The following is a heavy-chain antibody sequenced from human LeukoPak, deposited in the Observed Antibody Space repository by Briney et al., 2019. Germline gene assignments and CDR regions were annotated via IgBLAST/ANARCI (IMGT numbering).Heavy chain of an antibody. V-gene: IGHV4-34*01. CDR3: ARGPYCSGGSCFPTYFDY. J-gene: IGHJ4*02. CDR1: GGSFSGYY. D-gene: IGHD2-15*01. Sequence: SETLSLTCAVYGGSFSGYYWSWIRQPPGKGLEWIGEINHSGSTNYNPSLKSRVTISVDTSKNQFSLKLSSVTAADTAVYYCARGPYCSGGSCFPTYFDYWGQGTLVTVSS. CDR2: INHSGST.